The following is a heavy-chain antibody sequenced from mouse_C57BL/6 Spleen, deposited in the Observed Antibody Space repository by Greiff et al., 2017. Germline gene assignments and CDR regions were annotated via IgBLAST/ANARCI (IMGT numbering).Heavy chain of an antibody. J-gene: IGHJ3*01. CDR3: ASVHDYDVSY. CDR2: IDPSDSYT. V-gene: IGHV1-59*01. CDR1: GYTFTSYW. D-gene: IGHD2-4*01. Sequence: QVQLQQPGAELVRPGTSVKLSCKASGYTFTSYWMHWVKQRPGQGLEWIGVIDPSDSYTNYNQKFKGKATLTVDTSSSTAYMQLSRLTSEDSAVYYCASVHDYDVSYWGQGTLVTVSA.